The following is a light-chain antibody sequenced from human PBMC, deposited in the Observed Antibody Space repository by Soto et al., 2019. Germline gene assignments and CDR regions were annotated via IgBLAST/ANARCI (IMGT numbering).Light chain of an antibody. CDR3: QQYFSYPYP. CDR1: QGISSF. CDR2: AAA. Sequence: AIRMTQSPSSISASTGARVTITCRASQGISSFLAWYQQKPGQAPKLLIYAAATLQRGAPSRFSASGSGTDCPLTISRLKSEDGATYLCQQYFSYPYPFVQGTMMEI. V-gene: IGKV1-8*01. J-gene: IGKJ2*01.